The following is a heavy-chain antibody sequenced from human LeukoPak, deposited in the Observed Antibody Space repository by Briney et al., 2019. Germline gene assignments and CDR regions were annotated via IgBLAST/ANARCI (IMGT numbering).Heavy chain of an antibody. J-gene: IGHJ4*02. Sequence: ASVKVSCKASGYTFTGYYMHWVRQAPGQGLEWMGWINPNSGGTNYAQKFQGRVTMTRDTSISTAYMELSRLRSDDTAVYYCASSFCGGGSCYLGLSYWGQGTLVTVSS. CDR3: ASSFCGGGSCYLGLSY. V-gene: IGHV1-2*02. CDR1: GYTFTGYY. D-gene: IGHD2-15*01. CDR2: INPNSGGT.